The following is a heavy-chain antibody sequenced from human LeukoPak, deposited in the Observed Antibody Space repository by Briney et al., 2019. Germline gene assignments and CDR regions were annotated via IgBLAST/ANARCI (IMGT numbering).Heavy chain of an antibody. J-gene: IGHJ3*02. CDR2: IYYSGST. V-gene: IGHV4-59*01. CDR3: ARARGAVAGTAAFDI. Sequence: SETLSLTCTVSGGSISSYYWSWIRQPPGKELEWIGYIYYSGSTNYNPSLKSRVTISVDTSKNQFSLKLSSVTAADTAVYYCARARGAVAGTAAFDIWGQGTMVTVSS. D-gene: IGHD6-19*01. CDR1: GGSISSYY.